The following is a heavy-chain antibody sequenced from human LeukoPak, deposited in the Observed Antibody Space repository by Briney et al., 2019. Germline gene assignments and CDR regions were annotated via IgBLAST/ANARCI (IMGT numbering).Heavy chain of an antibody. CDR2: MNPNSGNT. V-gene: IGHV1-8*01. J-gene: IGHJ6*02. D-gene: IGHD3-22*01. CDR1: GYTFTSYD. CDR3: ARAPPYYYDSSGYYLRYYYYYYGMDV. Sequence: GASVTVSCKASGYTFTSYDINWVRQATGQGLEWMGWMNPNSGNTGYAQKFQGRVTMTRNTSISTAYMELSSLRSEDTAVYYCARAPPYYYDSSGYYLRYYYYYYGMDVWGQGTTVTVSS.